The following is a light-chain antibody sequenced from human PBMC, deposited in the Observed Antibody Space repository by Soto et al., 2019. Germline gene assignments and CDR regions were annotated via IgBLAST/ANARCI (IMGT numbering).Light chain of an antibody. CDR1: QTIAYNF. CDR2: DAS. CDR3: QHYGDSSST. V-gene: IGKV3D-20*01. J-gene: IGKJ4*01. Sequence: SVLTQSPGTLSLSPGEVATLSCGASQTIAYNFLAWHQQKPGLAPRLLVYDASKRATGIPDRFSGSGSGTDFTLNITTLEPEDFAVYYCQHYGDSSSTYGGGTRGEI.